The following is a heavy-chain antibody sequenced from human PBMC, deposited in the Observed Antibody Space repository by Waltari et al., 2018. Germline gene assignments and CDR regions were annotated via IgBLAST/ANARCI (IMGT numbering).Heavy chain of an antibody. CDR3: TRQVLGYCTSAACRRLES. D-gene: IGHD2-2*01. Sequence: QVQLQESGPGLVKSSETLSLTCDVSGYAVNSGFSWGWIRQAPGKGLEWVATIYYDGTTFYSPSLKSRLSVSMDTSKNQSSLTLKSVTAADTAVYYCTRQVLGYCTSAACRRLESWGRGTLVTVSS. V-gene: IGHV4-38-2*01. J-gene: IGHJ4*02. CDR1: GYAVNSGFS. CDR2: IYYDGTT.